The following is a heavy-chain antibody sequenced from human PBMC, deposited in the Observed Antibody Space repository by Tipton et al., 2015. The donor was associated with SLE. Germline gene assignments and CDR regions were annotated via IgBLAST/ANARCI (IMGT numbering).Heavy chain of an antibody. D-gene: IGHD6-19*01. CDR2: INHSGNT. V-gene: IGHV4-34*01. J-gene: IGHJ4*02. Sequence: TLSLTCAVYGGSFNGYYWSWVRQPPGKGLEWIGEINHSGNTNYNPSLKSRVTLSVDASKNQFSLKLDSVTAADTAVYYCARDSPTVAGTFDSWGQGTLVIVSA. CDR1: GGSFNGYY. CDR3: ARDSPTVAGTFDS.